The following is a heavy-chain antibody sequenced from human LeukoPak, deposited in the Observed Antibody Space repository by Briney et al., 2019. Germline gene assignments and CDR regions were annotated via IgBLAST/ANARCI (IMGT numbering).Heavy chain of an antibody. CDR2: IYSGGST. Sequence: GGSLRLSCAASGFTVSSNYMSWVRQAPGKGLEWVSVIYSGGSTYYADSVKGRFTISRDNSKNTLYLQMNSLRAEDTAVYYCASALGTYYDISTGYLDQDYWGQGTLVTVSS. V-gene: IGHV3-66*01. J-gene: IGHJ4*02. D-gene: IGHD3-9*01. CDR1: GFTVSSNY. CDR3: ASALGTYYDISTGYLDQDY.